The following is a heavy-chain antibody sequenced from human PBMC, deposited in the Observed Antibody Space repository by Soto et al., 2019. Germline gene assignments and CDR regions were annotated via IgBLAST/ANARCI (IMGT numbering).Heavy chain of an antibody. D-gene: IGHD2-2*01. Sequence: SETLSLTCTVSGGSISSGGYYWSWIRQHPGKGLEWIGYIYYSGSTYYNPSLKSRVTISVDTSKNQFSLKLSSVTAADTAVYYCARCSTSANYFDYWGQGTLVTLSS. CDR1: GGSISSGGYY. V-gene: IGHV4-31*03. CDR3: ARCSTSANYFDY. CDR2: IYYSGST. J-gene: IGHJ4*02.